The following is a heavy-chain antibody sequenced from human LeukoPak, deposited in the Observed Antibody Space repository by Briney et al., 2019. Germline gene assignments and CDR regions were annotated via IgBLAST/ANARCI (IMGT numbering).Heavy chain of an antibody. D-gene: IGHD1-1*01. CDR2: IYPESGGT. CDR3: ARAGQPDAFDI. J-gene: IGHJ3*02. CDR1: GFTFTGQY. Sequence: ASVKVSCKTSGFTFTGQYLHWVRQAPGQGLEWMGWIYPESGGTNYAQKFQGRVTMTRDTSSDTAYLELSRLRSDDTAVYYCARAGQPDAFDIWGQGTMVTVSS. V-gene: IGHV1-2*02.